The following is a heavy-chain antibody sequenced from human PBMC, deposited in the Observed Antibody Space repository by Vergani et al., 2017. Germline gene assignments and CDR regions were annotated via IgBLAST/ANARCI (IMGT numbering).Heavy chain of an antibody. D-gene: IGHD3-10*01. J-gene: IGHJ4*02. CDR3: AREASYYGSGSYYVFFDY. CDR1: GGSISSSSYY. Sequence: QLQLQESGPGLVKPSETLSLTCTVSGGSISSSSYYWGWIRQPPGKGLEWIGSIYYSGSTYYNPSLKSRVTISVDTSKNQFSLKLSSATAADTAVYYCAREASYYGSGSYYVFFDYWGQGTLVTVSS. CDR2: IYYSGST. V-gene: IGHV4-39*07.